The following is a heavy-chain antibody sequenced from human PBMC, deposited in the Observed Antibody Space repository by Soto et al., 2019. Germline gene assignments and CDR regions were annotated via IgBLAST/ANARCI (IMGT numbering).Heavy chain of an antibody. D-gene: IGHD2-8*01. V-gene: IGHV3-30*18. Sequence: PGGSLRLSCAASGFTFSSYGMHWVRQAPGKGLEWVAVISYDGSNKYYADSVKGRFTISRDNSKNTLYLQMNSLRAEDTAVYYCAKGRMVYATGYYYGMDVWGQGTTVTVSS. CDR2: ISYDGSNK. CDR3: AKGRMVYATGYYYGMDV. CDR1: GFTFSSYG. J-gene: IGHJ6*02.